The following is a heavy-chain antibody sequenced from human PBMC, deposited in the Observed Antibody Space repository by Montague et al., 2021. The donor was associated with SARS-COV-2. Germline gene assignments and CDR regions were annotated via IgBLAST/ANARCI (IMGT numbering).Heavy chain of an antibody. V-gene: IGHV4-59*08. CDR2: VYFTGST. J-gene: IGHJ4*02. CDR3: ARHRGFGDLWALDY. D-gene: IGHD3-10*01. Sequence: SETLSLTCSVSGGYITEYYWSWIRQSPGKRLEWIGYVYFTGSTDYNPSLKSRVTISVDTSKNQFSLQLASVTAADTAVCYCARHRGFGDLWALDYWGQGTLVAVSS. CDR1: GGYITEYY.